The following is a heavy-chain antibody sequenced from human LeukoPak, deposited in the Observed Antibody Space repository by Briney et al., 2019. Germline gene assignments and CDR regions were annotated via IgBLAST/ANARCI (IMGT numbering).Heavy chain of an antibody. CDR1: GGSISSYY. J-gene: IGHJ6*02. D-gene: IGHD4-17*01. CDR3: ARDRTVTTKYYYYYGMDV. Sequence: PSKTLSLTCTVSGGSISSYYWSWIRQPAGKGLEWIGRIYTSESTNYNPSLKSRVTMSVDTSKNQFSLKLSSVTAADTAVYYCARDRTVTTKYYYYYGMDVWGQGTTVTVSS. V-gene: IGHV4-4*07. CDR2: IYTSEST.